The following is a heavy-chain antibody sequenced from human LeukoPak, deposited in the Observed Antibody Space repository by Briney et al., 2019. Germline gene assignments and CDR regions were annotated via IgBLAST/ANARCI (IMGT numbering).Heavy chain of an antibody. Sequence: PGGSLRLSCEASGFTFSRYAIHWVRQAPGKGLEWVAVISYDGTNEYFADSVKGRFTISRSNSKNTVYLQMNSLRTEDTALYYSARDASSDYDLGRYYYDHWGQGTLVTVSS. V-gene: IGHV3-30*04. CDR2: ISYDGTNE. D-gene: IGHD3-22*01. CDR1: GFTFSRYA. J-gene: IGHJ4*02. CDR3: ARDASSDYDLGRYYYDH.